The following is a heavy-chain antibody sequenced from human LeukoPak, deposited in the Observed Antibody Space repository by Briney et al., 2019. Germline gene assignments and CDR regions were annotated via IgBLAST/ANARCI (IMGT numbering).Heavy chain of an antibody. V-gene: IGHV4-39*07. CDR1: GGSISSSSYY. J-gene: IGHJ4*02. Sequence: SETLSLTCTVSGGSISSSSYYWGWIRQPPGKGLEWIGSIYYSGSTYYNPSLKSRVTISVDTSKNQFSLKLSSVTAADTAVYYCARLQQWLPADYWGQGTLVTVSS. D-gene: IGHD6-19*01. CDR3: ARLQQWLPADY. CDR2: IYYSGST.